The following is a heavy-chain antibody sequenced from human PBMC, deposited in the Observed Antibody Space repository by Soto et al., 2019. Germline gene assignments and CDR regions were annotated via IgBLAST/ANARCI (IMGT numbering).Heavy chain of an antibody. CDR2: IYYSGST. CDR3: ASTLNIVATTFSTNGGAFDI. CDR1: GGSISSYY. D-gene: IGHD5-12*01. J-gene: IGHJ3*02. Sequence: SETLSLTCTVSGGSISSYYWSWIRQPPGKGLEWIGYIYYSGSTNYNPSLKSRVTISVDTSKNQFSLKLSSVTAADTAVYYCASTLNIVATTFSTNGGAFDIWGQGTMVTVSS. V-gene: IGHV4-59*01.